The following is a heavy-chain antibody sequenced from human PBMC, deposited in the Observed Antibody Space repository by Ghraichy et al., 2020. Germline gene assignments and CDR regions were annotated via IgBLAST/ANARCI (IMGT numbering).Heavy chain of an antibody. V-gene: IGHV1-24*01. CDR3: ATIWDMVRGVIITSGYFQH. CDR1: GYTLTELS. CDR2: FDPEDGET. D-gene: IGHD3-10*01. J-gene: IGHJ1*01. Sequence: ASVKVSCKVSGYTLTELSMHWVRQAPGKGLEWMGGFDPEDGETIYAQKFQGRVTMTEDTSTDTAYMELSSLRSEDTAVYYCATIWDMVRGVIITSGYFQHWGQGTLVTVSS.